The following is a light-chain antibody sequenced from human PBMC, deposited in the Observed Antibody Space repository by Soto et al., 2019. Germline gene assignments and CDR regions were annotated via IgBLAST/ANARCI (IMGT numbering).Light chain of an antibody. Sequence: SYVLTQPPSLSVAPGKTATITCGGNDIRSKSVHWYQQKPGQAPVLVISYDSDRPSGIPERFSGSTSGNTATLTISRVEAGDEADYYCQVWDRSSDLVVFGGGTKVTVL. CDR1: DIRSKS. J-gene: IGLJ2*01. CDR2: YDS. CDR3: QVWDRSSDLVV. V-gene: IGLV3-21*04.